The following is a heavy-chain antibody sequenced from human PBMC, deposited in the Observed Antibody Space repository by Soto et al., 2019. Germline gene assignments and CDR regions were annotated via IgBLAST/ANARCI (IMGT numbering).Heavy chain of an antibody. CDR1: GGTFGSYA. CDR3: ARAPRDSSGYTFDY. V-gene: IGHV1-69*01. J-gene: IGHJ4*02. CDR2: IITIFGSA. Sequence: QVQLVQSGAEVKKPGSSVKVSCKASGGTFGSYAISWVRQAPGQGLEWMGGIITIFGSANYAQKFQGRVTITADESTGTADMELRSLRSDDTAVYYCARAPRDSSGYTFDYWGQGTLVTVSS. D-gene: IGHD3-22*01.